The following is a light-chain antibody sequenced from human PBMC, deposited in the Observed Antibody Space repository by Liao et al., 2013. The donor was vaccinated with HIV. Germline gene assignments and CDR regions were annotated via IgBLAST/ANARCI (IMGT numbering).Light chain of an antibody. CDR3: QAWDSSTVV. J-gene: IGLJ3*02. Sequence: SYVLTQPPSVSVAPGETATITCGGNNIGGKSVHWYQQRPGRAPVLVIYYDKDRPSGIPERFSGSNSGNTATLTISGTQAMDEADYYCQAWDSSTVVFGGGTKLTVL. CDR1: NIGGKS. V-gene: IGLV3-21*01. CDR2: YDK.